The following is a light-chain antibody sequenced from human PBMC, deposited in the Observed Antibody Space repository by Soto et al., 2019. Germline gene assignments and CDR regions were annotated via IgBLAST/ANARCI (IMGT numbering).Light chain of an antibody. J-gene: IGKJ1*01. CDR1: PSVSATY. CDR3: HHYGSSPQT. CDR2: GAS. V-gene: IGKV3-20*01. Sequence: EIVLTQFPGTLSLSPGERATLSCRATPSVSATYLAWYQQKPGQAPRLLIYGASSRATGIPDRFSGSGSGADFTLAISSLEPEDFAVYYCHHYGSSPQTFGEGTKVDIK.